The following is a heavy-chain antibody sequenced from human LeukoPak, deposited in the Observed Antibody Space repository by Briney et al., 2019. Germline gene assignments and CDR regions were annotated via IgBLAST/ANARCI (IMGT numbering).Heavy chain of an antibody. Sequence: GGSLRLSCAASGFTFSSYAMHWVRQAPGKGLEWVAVISYDGSNKYYADSVKGRFTIYRDNSKNTLYLQMNSLRAEDTAVYYCARDMYYYGSGSYYSPSTGYYGMDVWGQGTTVTVS. CDR1: GFTFSSYA. CDR3: ARDMYYYGSGSYYSPSTGYYGMDV. D-gene: IGHD3-10*01. V-gene: IGHV3-30-3*01. J-gene: IGHJ6*02. CDR2: ISYDGSNK.